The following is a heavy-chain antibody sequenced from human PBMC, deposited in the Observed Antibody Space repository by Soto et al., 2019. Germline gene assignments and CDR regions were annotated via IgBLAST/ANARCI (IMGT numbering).Heavy chain of an antibody. V-gene: IGHV2-70*11. D-gene: IGHD4-17*01. J-gene: IGHJ6*03. Sequence: SGPTLVKPTQTLTLTCTFSGFSLSTSGMCVSWIRQPPGKALEWLARIDWDDDKYYSTSLKTRLTISKDTSKNQVVLTMTNMDPVDTATYYCARGVTVTEFNYYYMDVWGKGTTVTVSS. CDR1: GFSLSTSGMC. CDR2: IDWDDDK. CDR3: ARGVTVTEFNYYYMDV.